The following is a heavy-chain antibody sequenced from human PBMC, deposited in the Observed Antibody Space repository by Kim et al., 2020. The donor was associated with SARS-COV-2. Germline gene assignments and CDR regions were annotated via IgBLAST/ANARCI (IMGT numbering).Heavy chain of an antibody. Sequence: GGSLRLSCAASGFTFDDYAMHWVRQAPGKGLEWVSGISWNSGSIGYADSVKGRFTISRDNAKNSLYLQMNSLRAEDTALYYCAKAEYDFWSGYRLDYWGQGTLVTVSS. D-gene: IGHD3-3*01. CDR3: AKAEYDFWSGYRLDY. CDR1: GFTFDDYA. V-gene: IGHV3-9*01. CDR2: ISWNSGSI. J-gene: IGHJ4*02.